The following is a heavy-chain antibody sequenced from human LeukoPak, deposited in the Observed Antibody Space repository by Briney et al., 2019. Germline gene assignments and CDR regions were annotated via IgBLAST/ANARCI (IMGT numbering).Heavy chain of an antibody. CDR3: ARDSGSYYYYAMDV. D-gene: IGHD1-26*01. Sequence: GESLRLSCAASGFTVSSNYMSWVRQAPGKGLEWVSVIYSSGSTYYADSVKGRFTISRDNSKNTLYLQMNSLRVEDTAVYYCARDSGSYYYYAMDVWGQGTTVTVSS. J-gene: IGHJ6*02. CDR1: GFTVSSNY. CDR2: IYSSGST. V-gene: IGHV3-53*01.